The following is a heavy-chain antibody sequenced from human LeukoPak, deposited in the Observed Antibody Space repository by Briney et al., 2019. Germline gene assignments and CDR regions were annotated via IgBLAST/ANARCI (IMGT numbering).Heavy chain of an antibody. CDR3: AKAPGGSYYGGAFDI. V-gene: IGHV3-30*18. CDR2: ISYDGSNK. Sequence: GGSLRLSCAASGFTFSSYGMHWVRQAPGKGREWVAVISYDGSNKYYADSVKGRFTISRDKSKNTRYLQMNSLRAEDTAVYYCAKAPGGSYYGGAFDIWGQGTMVTVSS. CDR1: GFTFSSYG. J-gene: IGHJ3*02. D-gene: IGHD1-26*01.